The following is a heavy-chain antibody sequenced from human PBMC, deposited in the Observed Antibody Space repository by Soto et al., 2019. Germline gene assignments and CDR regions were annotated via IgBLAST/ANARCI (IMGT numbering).Heavy chain of an antibody. Sequence: ASVKVSCKASGYTFTSYDINWVRQATGQGLEWMGWMNPNSGNTGYAQKFQGRVTMTRNTSISTAYMELSSLRSEDTAVYYCARGPYYDFWSGYYVAYWGQGTLVTVSS. J-gene: IGHJ4*02. D-gene: IGHD3-3*01. CDR2: MNPNSGNT. V-gene: IGHV1-8*01. CDR1: GYTFTSYD. CDR3: ARGPYYDFWSGYYVAY.